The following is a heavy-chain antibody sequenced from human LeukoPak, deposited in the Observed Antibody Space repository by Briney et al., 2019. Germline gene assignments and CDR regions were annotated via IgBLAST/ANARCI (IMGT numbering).Heavy chain of an antibody. CDR3: ATLPEWLRFASGWIDY. CDR1: RFTFSSYA. Sequence: GGSLRLPCAASRFTFSSYALSWVRQAPGKGLEWVSVISGSGETTYYADSVKGRFTISRDNSKNTLYLQMNSLRAEDTAVYYCATLPEWLRFASGWIDYWGQGTLVTVSS. J-gene: IGHJ4*02. V-gene: IGHV3-23*01. CDR2: ISGSGETT. D-gene: IGHD5-12*01.